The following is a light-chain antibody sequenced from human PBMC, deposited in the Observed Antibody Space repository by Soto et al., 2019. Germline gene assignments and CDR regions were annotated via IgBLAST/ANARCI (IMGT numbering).Light chain of an antibody. CDR2: EGT. CDR1: TSDVGGYNL. Sequence: YGLPEPAAVSGSPGHSITISCSGTTSDVGGYNLVSWYQQHTAKAPKLLIYEGTQRPSGVSSRFSGSKSGNTASLTISGLQAEEEADYYCCSYASSSYYVFGTGPKVTVL. CDR3: CSYASSSYYV. J-gene: IGLJ1*01. V-gene: IGLV2-23*01.